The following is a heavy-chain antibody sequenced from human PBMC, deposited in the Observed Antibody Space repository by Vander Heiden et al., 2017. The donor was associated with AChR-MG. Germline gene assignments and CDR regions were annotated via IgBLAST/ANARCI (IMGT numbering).Heavy chain of an antibody. CDR1: GFTFSAYY. Sequence: QVQLVESGGGLVKPGGSLSLSCAASGFTFSAYYLRGIRQAPGKGLEWVSYISSSGSTIYYADAVKGRFTISRDNAKNSLYLQMNSLRAEDTAVYYCARVMGYGSGSYEYYYYGMDVWGQGTTVTVSS. CDR3: ARVMGYGSGSYEYYYYGMDV. CDR2: ISSSGSTI. V-gene: IGHV3-11*01. D-gene: IGHD3-10*01. J-gene: IGHJ6*02.